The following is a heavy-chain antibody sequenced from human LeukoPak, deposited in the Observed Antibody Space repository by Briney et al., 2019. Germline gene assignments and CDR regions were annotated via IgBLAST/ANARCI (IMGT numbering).Heavy chain of an antibody. D-gene: IGHD2-15*01. J-gene: IGHJ4*02. V-gene: IGHV3-21*01. Sequence: GGSLRLSCAASGFTFSSYSMNWVRQAPGKGLEWVSSISSSSSYIYYADSVKGRFTISRDNAKNSLYLQMNSLRAEDTAVYYCARTRVRMVVVVAATDYWGQGTLVTVSS. CDR1: GFTFSSYS. CDR2: ISSSSSYI. CDR3: ARTRVRMVVVVAATDY.